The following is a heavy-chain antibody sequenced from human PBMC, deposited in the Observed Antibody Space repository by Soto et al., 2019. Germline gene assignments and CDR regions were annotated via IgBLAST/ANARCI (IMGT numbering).Heavy chain of an antibody. Sequence: QVQLQESGPGLVKPSETLSLTCTVSGGSISSYYWSWIRQPPGKGLEWIGYIYYSGSTNYNPSLKSRVTISVDTSKNQFSLKLSSVTAADTAVYYCARSGGNSGIDYWGQGTLATVSS. J-gene: IGHJ4*02. D-gene: IGHD2-15*01. CDR1: GGSISSYY. CDR3: ARSGGNSGIDY. V-gene: IGHV4-59*01. CDR2: IYYSGST.